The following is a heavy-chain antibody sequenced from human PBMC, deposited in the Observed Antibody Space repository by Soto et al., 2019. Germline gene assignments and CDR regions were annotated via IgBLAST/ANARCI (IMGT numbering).Heavy chain of an antibody. CDR2: IREDGGGE. Sequence: EVHLVESGGDLVRPGGSLRLSCATSGFSFSTYWMTWVRQAPGKGLEWVANIREDGGGEHYADSVKGRFTISRDNAQSSLFLQMNNLRVEDTAVYYCARDPSPYRDGGYWFDALDFWGPGTLVTVSS. V-gene: IGHV3-7*04. J-gene: IGHJ3*01. CDR3: ARDPSPYRDGGYWFDALDF. CDR1: GFSFSTYW. D-gene: IGHD2-8*02.